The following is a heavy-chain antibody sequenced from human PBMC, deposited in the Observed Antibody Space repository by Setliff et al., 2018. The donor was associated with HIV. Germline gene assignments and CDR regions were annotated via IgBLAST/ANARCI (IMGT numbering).Heavy chain of an antibody. CDR3: AQTWIQLWLLGGAFDI. CDR2: IYTSGST. V-gene: IGHV4-4*08. D-gene: IGHD5-18*01. CDR1: GFTFDDYA. J-gene: IGHJ3*02. Sequence: GSLRLSCAASGFTFDDYAMHWVRQAPGKGLEWIGSIYTSGSTNYNPSLKSRLTISLDTKNQFSLKLSSVTAADTAVYYCAQTWIQLWLLGGAFDIWGQGTMVTVSS.